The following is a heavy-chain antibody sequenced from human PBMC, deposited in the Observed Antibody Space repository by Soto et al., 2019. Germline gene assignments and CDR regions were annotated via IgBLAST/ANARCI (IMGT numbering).Heavy chain of an antibody. D-gene: IGHD3-10*01. V-gene: IGHV4-31*03. CDR3: ARDSTHYYGSGSSPDDAFEI. CDR1: GGSINSGVYY. J-gene: IGHJ3*02. Sequence: PSETLSLTCTVSGGSINSGVYYWSWIRQHPGKGLEWIGYISYSGSTYYNPSLKRRVTISVDTSKNQFSLRLSSVTAADTAVYSCARDSTHYYGSGSSPDDAFEIWGQGTMVTVSS. CDR2: ISYSGST.